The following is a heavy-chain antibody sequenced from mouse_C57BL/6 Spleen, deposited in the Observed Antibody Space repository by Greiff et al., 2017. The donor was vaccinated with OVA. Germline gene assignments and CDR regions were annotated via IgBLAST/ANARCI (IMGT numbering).Heavy chain of an antibody. Sequence: VQLQQSGPELVKPGASVKISCKASGYAFSSSWMNWVKQRPGKGLEWIGRIYPGDGDTNYNGKFKGKATLTADKSSSTAYMQLSSLTSEDSAVYFCARNDYEGYFDVWGTGTTVTVSS. D-gene: IGHD2-4*01. CDR1: GYAFSSSW. CDR2: IYPGDGDT. V-gene: IGHV1-82*01. CDR3: ARNDYEGYFDV. J-gene: IGHJ1*03.